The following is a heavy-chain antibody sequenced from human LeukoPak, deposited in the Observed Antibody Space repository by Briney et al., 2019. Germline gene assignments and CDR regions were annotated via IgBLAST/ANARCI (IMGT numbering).Heavy chain of an antibody. V-gene: IGHV4-31*03. CDR2: IYYSGST. CDR3: ATHQRLRLGELYN. Sequence: SETLSLTCTVSGGSISSGGYYSSWIRQHPGKGLEWIGYIYYSGSTYYNPSLKSRVTISVDTSKNQFSLKLSSVTAADTAVYYCATHQRLRLGELYNWGQGTLVTVSS. D-gene: IGHD3-16*01. CDR1: GGSISSGGYY. J-gene: IGHJ4*02.